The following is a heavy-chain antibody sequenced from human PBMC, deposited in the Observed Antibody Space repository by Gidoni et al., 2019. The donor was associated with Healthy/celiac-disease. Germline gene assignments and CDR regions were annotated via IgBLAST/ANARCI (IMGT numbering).Heavy chain of an antibody. J-gene: IGHJ4*02. CDR3: ARVRSSSWTLDY. Sequence: QVQLQESGPGLVKPSETLSLTCTVSGGSISSYYWSWIRQPPGKGLEWIGYIYYSGSTNYNPSLKSRVTISVDTSKNQFSLKLSSVTAADTAVYYCARVRSSSWTLDYWGQGTLVTVSS. D-gene: IGHD6-13*01. CDR1: GGSISSYY. CDR2: IYYSGST. V-gene: IGHV4-59*01.